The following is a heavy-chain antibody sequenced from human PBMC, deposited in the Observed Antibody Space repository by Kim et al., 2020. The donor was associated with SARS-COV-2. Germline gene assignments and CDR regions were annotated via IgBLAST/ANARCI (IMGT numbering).Heavy chain of an antibody. Sequence: SETLSLTCTVSGGSISSYYWSWIRQPAGKGLEWIGRIYTSGSTNYNPSLKSRVTMSVDTSKNQFSLKLSSVTAADTAVYYCARDPLPGYYDSSGYYPYWGQGTLVTVSS. CDR2: IYTSGST. CDR3: ARDPLPGYYDSSGYYPY. V-gene: IGHV4-4*07. D-gene: IGHD3-22*01. J-gene: IGHJ4*02. CDR1: GGSISSYY.